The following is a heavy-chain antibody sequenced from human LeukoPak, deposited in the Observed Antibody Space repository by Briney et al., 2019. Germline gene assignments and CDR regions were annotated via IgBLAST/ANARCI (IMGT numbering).Heavy chain of an antibody. J-gene: IGHJ4*02. Sequence: SETPSLTCAVYGGSFSGYYWSWIRQPPGKGLEWIGEINHSGSTNYNPSLKSRVTISVDTSKNQFSLKLSSVTAADTAVYYCARRGGSYYGDFDYWGQGTLVTVSS. D-gene: IGHD1-26*01. CDR2: INHSGST. CDR1: GGSFSGYY. V-gene: IGHV4-34*01. CDR3: ARRGGSYYGDFDY.